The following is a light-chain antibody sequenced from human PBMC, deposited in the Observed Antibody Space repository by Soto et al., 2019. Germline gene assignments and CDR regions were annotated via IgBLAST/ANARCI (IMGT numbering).Light chain of an antibody. J-gene: IGKJ1*01. CDR3: QQYNNWPET. V-gene: IGKV3-15*01. CDR2: GAS. CDR1: QSVRDN. Sequence: EILLTQSPGALAVSPGEVATLSCRASQSVRDNLAWYQQKPGQAPRLLIYGASTRATGIPARFSGSGSGTEFTLTISSLQSEDFAVYYCQQYNNWPETFGQGTKVDI.